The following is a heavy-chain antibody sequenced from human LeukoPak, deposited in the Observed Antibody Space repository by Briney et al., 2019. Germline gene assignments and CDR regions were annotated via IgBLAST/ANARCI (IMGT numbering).Heavy chain of an antibody. D-gene: IGHD6-19*01. V-gene: IGHV3-23*01. J-gene: IGHJ2*01. CDR1: GFTFSSYA. CDR2: VSGSGGST. CDR3: AKEYSSGPLYWYFDL. Sequence: GGSLRLSCAASGFTFSSYAMSWVRQAPGKGLEWVSAVSGSGGSTYYADSVKGRFTISRDNSKNTPYLQMNSLRAEDTAVYYCAKEYSSGPLYWYFDLWGRGTLVTVSS.